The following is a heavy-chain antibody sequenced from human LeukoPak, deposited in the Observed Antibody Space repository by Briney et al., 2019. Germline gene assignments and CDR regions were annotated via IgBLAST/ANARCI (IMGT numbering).Heavy chain of an antibody. CDR3: AREGWSGSYDY. V-gene: IGHV4-39*07. CDR2: IYYSGST. Sequence: PPETLSLTCTVSGGSISSSSYYWGWIRQPPGKGLEWIGSIYYSGSTYYNPSLKSRVTISVDTSKNQFSLKLSSVTAADTAVYYCAREGWSGSYDYWGQGTLVTVSS. J-gene: IGHJ4*02. CDR1: GGSISSSSYY. D-gene: IGHD1-26*01.